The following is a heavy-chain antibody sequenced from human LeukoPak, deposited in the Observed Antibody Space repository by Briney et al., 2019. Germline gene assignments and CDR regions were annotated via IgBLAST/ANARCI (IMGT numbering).Heavy chain of an antibody. CDR2: IYHSGST. V-gene: IGHV4-38-2*02. J-gene: IGHJ6*03. Sequence: SETLSLTCTVSGYSISSGYYWGWIRQPPGKGLEWIGSIYHSGSTYYNPSLKSRVTISVDTSKNQFSLKLSSVTAADTAVYYCARVTHYYYYMDVWGKGTTVTVSS. CDR1: GYSISSGYY. CDR3: ARVTHYYYYMDV.